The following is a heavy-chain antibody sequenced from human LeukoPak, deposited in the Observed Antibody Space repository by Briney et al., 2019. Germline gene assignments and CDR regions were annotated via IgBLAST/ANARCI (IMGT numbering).Heavy chain of an antibody. D-gene: IGHD2-8*01. CDR3: ARTLNGPGNFDY. Sequence: KDGESLKISCKGSGYTFSNSWIGWVRQMPGKGLEWMGIINPGDSDTRYSPSFEGQVTISADKSISTAYLQWSTLRASDTAMYFCARTLNGPGNFDYWGQGTLVTVSS. V-gene: IGHV5-51*01. CDR2: INPGDSDT. CDR1: GYTFSNSW. J-gene: IGHJ4*02.